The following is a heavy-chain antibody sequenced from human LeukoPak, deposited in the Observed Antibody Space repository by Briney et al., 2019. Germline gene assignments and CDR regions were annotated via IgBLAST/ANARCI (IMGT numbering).Heavy chain of an antibody. CDR1: GFTFSGPA. Sequence: PGGSLRLSCAASGFTFSGPAMHWVRQASGKGLEWVGRIRSKANSYATAYAASVKGRFTISRDDSKNTAYLQMNSLKTEDTAVYYCTRIGYGSGSYSYWGQGTLVTVSS. D-gene: IGHD3-10*01. V-gene: IGHV3-73*01. CDR3: TRIGYGSGSYSY. J-gene: IGHJ4*02. CDR2: IRSKANSYAT.